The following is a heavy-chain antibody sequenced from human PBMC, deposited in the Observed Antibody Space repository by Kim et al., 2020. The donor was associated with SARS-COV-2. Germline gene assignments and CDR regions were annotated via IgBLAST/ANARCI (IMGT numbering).Heavy chain of an antibody. D-gene: IGHD3-9*01. CDR2: IYPGDSDT. CDR1: GYSFTSYW. CDR3: ARRSFGLRYFDRRDYGMDD. J-gene: IGHJ6*02. V-gene: IGHV5-51*01. Sequence: GESLKISCKGSGYSFTSYWIGWVRQMPGKGLEWMGIIYPGDSDTRYSPSFQGQVTISADKSISTAYLQWSSLKASDTAMYYCARRSFGLRYFDRRDYGMDDWGQGTTVTVSS.